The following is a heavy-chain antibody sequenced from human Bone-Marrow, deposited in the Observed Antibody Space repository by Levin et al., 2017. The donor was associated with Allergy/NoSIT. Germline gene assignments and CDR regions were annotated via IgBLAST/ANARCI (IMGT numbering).Heavy chain of an antibody. J-gene: IGHJ4*02. CDR3: AKAGNYGSGNPYSNNFDY. Sequence: GGSLRLSCAASGFTFNSYAMSWVRQAPGKGLEWVSGIIDSGGSAYYADSVKGRFTISRDNSKNTLYLEMNSQRAEDTAVYHCAKAGNYGSGNPYSNNFDYWGQGTLVTVSS. D-gene: IGHD3-10*01. CDR2: IIDSGGSA. V-gene: IGHV3-23*01. CDR1: GFTFNSYA.